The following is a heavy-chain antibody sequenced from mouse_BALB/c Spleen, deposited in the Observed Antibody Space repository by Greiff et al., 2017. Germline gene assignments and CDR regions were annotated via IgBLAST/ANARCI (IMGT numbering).Heavy chain of an antibody. Sequence: EVQLQESGPSLVKPSQTLSLTCSVTGDSITSGYWNWIRKFPGNKLEYMGYISYSGSTYYNPSLKSRISITRDTSKNQYYLQLNSVTTEDTATYYCARWDYYGSSPDYYAMDYWGQGTSVTVSS. CDR3: ARWDYYGSSPDYYAMDY. CDR1: GDSITSGY. D-gene: IGHD1-1*01. V-gene: IGHV3-8*02. CDR2: ISYSGST. J-gene: IGHJ4*01.